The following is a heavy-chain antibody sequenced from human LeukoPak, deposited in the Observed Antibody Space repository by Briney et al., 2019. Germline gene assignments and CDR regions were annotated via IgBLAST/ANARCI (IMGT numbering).Heavy chain of an antibody. CDR2: INHSGST. J-gene: IGHJ4*02. D-gene: IGHD3-16*01. CDR1: GGSFSGYY. Sequence: SETLSLTCAVYGGSFSGYYWSCIRQPPGKGLEWIGEINHSGSTNYNPSLKSRLTISVDTSKHQFSLKLNSVTAADTAVYYCASFRWGVGFEYWGQGTLVTVSS. CDR3: ASFRWGVGFEY. V-gene: IGHV4-34*01.